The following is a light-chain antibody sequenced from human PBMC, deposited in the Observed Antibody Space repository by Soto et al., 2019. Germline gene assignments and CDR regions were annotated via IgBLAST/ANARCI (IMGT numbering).Light chain of an antibody. Sequence: ELVMTQSPATLSLSPGERATLSCRSSLSVSSDLAWYRQKTGQAPRLLIYRAFTRATGVPARFSGSGSETDFSLTISSLQIEDLALYYCQQSNNWPPLTFGGGTKVDIK. J-gene: IGKJ4*02. CDR1: LSVSSD. CDR2: RAF. CDR3: QQSNNWPPLT. V-gene: IGKV3-15*01.